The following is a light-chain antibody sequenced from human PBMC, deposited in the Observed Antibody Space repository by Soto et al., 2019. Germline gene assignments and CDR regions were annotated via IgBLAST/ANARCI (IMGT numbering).Light chain of an antibody. J-gene: IGKJ2*01. Sequence: DIQMTQSPSSLSASVGDRVTITCRASQTIMTYLNWYQQKPGKAPNLLIYDASNLHRGVTSRCSGSRSGTEFTLSISSLQREDFAAYYCQETYSTAAFTFGQGTKLEIK. CDR2: DAS. V-gene: IGKV1-39*01. CDR1: QTIMTY. CDR3: QETYSTAAFT.